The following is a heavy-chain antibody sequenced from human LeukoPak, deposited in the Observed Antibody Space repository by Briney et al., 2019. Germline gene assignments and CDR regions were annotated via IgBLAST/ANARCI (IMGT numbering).Heavy chain of an antibody. D-gene: IGHD3-16*01. Sequence: GGSLRLSCAASGFTVSSNYMSWVRQAPGKGLEWVSVIYSGGSTYYADSVKGRFTISRDNSKNTLYLQMNNLRAEDTAVYYCARASRGGYYFDYWGQGTLVTVAS. CDR3: ARASRGGYYFDY. V-gene: IGHV3-53*01. CDR2: IYSGGST. J-gene: IGHJ4*02. CDR1: GFTVSSNY.